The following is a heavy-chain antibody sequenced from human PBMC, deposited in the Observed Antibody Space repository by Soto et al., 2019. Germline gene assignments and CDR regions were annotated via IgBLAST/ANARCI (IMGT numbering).Heavy chain of an antibody. Sequence: PGGSLRLSCVASGFTFSSYALNWVRQAPGKGLEWVSAISGSATGTYYADSVKGRFTISRDNSKSTVYLQMNSLRAEDTALYYCAKVVYRGGGPNAMDVWGQGTTVTVSS. V-gene: IGHV3-23*01. D-gene: IGHD2-21*01. CDR3: AKVVYRGGGPNAMDV. CDR1: GFTFSSYA. CDR2: ISGSATGT. J-gene: IGHJ6*02.